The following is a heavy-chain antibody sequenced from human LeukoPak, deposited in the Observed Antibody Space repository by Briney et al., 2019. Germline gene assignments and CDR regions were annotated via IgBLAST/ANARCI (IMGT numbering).Heavy chain of an antibody. CDR1: GDSIISDY. CDR3: ARQYDNSGYYSNWFDP. CDR2: NYYSGST. Sequence: SETLSLTCTVSGDSIISDYWAWIRQPPGKGLEWIGCNYYSGSTNYNPSLKSRVTISVDTSKNQFSLELTSVTAADTAIYYCARQYDNSGYYSNWFDPWGQGTLVTVSS. V-gene: IGHV4-59*01. D-gene: IGHD3-22*01. J-gene: IGHJ5*02.